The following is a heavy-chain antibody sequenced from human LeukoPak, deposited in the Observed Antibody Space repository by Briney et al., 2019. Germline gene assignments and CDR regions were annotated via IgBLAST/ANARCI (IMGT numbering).Heavy chain of an antibody. D-gene: IGHD6-13*01. V-gene: IGHV3-72*01. CDR1: GFTFSDHY. CDR3: VRSLSSSWYEFDS. J-gene: IGHJ4*02. Sequence: GGSLRLSCAASGFTFSDHYMDWVRQAPGKGLEWVGRSRNKANSYTTEYAASVKGRFTISRDDSKNSLYLQMNSLKTEDTAVYYCVRSLSSSWYEFDSWGQGSLVTVS. CDR2: SRNKANSYTT.